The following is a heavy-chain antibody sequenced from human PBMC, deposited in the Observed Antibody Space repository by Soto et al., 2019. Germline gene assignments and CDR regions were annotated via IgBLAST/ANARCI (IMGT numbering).Heavy chain of an antibody. J-gene: IGHJ4*02. CDR1: GFTFGNAW. D-gene: IGHD6-19*01. Sequence: PGGSLRLSCAASGFTFGNAWMNWVRQAPGKGLEWVGRIKSKTDVGTTDYAAPVKGRFTISRDDSKNTLYLQMNSLKTEDTAVYYCTTGRYIAVAGVDYWGQGTLVTVSS. CDR2: IKSKTDVGTT. V-gene: IGHV3-15*07. CDR3: TTGRYIAVAGVDY.